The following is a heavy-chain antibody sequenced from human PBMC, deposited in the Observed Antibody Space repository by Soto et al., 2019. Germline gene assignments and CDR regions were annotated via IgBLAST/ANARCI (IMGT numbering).Heavy chain of an antibody. J-gene: IGHJ6*02. D-gene: IGHD2-8*02. CDR2: IGVLGDT. V-gene: IGHV3-13*01. Sequence: PGGSLRLSCAASGFTFNNHDMHWVRQAAGKGLEWVSGIGVLGDTYYPGSVNGRFTISRENANNSLYLQINDLRAGDTAVYYCARGILAPGDYYFGMDVWGQATTVTLSS. CDR1: GFTFNNHD. CDR3: ARGILAPGDYYFGMDV.